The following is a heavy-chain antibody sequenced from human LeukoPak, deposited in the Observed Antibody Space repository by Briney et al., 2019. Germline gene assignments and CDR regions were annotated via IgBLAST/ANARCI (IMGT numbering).Heavy chain of an antibody. J-gene: IGHJ4*02. CDR2: TNPNSGGT. D-gene: IGHD5-18*01. V-gene: IGHV1-2*06. Sequence: ASVKVSCKASGYTFTGYYMHWVRQAPGQGLEWMGRTNPNSGGTNYAQKFRGRVTMTRDTSISTAYMELSRLRSDDTAVYYCASRGYSYGLTFDYWGQGTLVTVSS. CDR3: ASRGYSYGLTFDY. CDR1: GYTFTGYY.